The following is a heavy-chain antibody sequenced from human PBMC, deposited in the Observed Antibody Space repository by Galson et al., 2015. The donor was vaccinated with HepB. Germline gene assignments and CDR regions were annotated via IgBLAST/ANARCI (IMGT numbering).Heavy chain of an antibody. D-gene: IGHD3-22*01. CDR1: GFTFSSYA. CDR2: ISYDGSNK. J-gene: IGHJ3*02. Sequence: SLRLSCAASGFTFSSYAMHWVRQAPGKGLEWVAVISYDGSNKYYADSVKGRFTISRDNSKNTLYLQMNSLRAEDTAVYYCARDPRSSGYSSAFDIWGQGTMVTVSS. CDR3: ARDPRSSGYSSAFDI. V-gene: IGHV3-30*04.